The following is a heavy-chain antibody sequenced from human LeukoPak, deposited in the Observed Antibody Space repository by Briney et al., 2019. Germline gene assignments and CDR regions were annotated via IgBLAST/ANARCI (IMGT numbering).Heavy chain of an antibody. CDR2: ISYDGSNK. D-gene: IGHD3-22*01. Sequence: PGGSLRLSCAASGFTFSSYAMHWVRQAPGKGLEWVAVISYDGSNKYYADSVKGRFTISRDNSKNTLYLQMNSLRAEDTAVYYCARDLAXXXYYYHWGQGTLVTVSS. J-gene: IGHJ5*02. CDR3: ARDLAXXXYYYH. CDR1: GFTFSSYA. V-gene: IGHV3-30-3*01.